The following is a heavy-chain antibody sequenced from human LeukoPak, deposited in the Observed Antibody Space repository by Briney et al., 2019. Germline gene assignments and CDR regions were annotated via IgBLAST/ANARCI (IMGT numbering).Heavy chain of an antibody. D-gene: IGHD3-22*01. J-gene: IGHJ4*02. Sequence: SETLSLTCTVSGGSVSSGSYYWSWIRQPPGKGLEWIGYIYYSGSTNYNPSLKSRVTISVDTSKNQFSLKLSSVTAADTALYYCARTFTKYYYDSSGILNYWGQGTLVTVSS. CDR3: ARTFTKYYYDSSGILNY. V-gene: IGHV4-61*01. CDR1: GGSVSSGSYY. CDR2: IYYSGST.